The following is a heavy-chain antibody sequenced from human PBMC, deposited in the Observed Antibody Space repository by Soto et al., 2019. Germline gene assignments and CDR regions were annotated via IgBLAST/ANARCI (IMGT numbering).Heavy chain of an antibody. D-gene: IGHD2-2*02. CDR3: AGGYCSSTSCYTYYYYYGMDV. CDR2: ISYDGHNT. J-gene: IGHJ6*02. V-gene: IGHV3-23*01. Sequence: PGGSLRLSCAASGFNFKNYAMSWVRQAPGKGLEWVSAISYDGHNTHYADSVKGRITLSRDNSKNTLYLHMNSLTAADTAVYYCAGGYCSSTSCYTYYYYYGMDVWGQGTTVTVSS. CDR1: GFNFKNYA.